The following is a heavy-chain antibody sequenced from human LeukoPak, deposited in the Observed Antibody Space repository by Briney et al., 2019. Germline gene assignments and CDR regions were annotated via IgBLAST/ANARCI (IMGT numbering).Heavy chain of an antibody. V-gene: IGHV1-2*02. D-gene: IGHD6-19*01. J-gene: IGHJ5*02. CDR3: ARSVYTRIAVTEGATNWFDP. Sequence: ASVKVSCKASGYTFTGYYMHWVRQAPGQGLEWMGWINPNSGGTNYAQKFQGRVTMTRDTSISTAYMELSRLRSEDTAVYYCARSVYTRIAVTEGATNWFDPWGQGTLVTVSS. CDR2: INPNSGGT. CDR1: GYTFTGYY.